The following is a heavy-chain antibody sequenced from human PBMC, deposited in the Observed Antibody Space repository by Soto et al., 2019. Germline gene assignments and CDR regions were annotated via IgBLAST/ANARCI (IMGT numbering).Heavy chain of an antibody. J-gene: IGHJ5*02. Sequence: SVKVSCKASGGTFSSYAISWVRQAPGQGLEWMGGIIPIFGTANYAQKFQGRVTITADESTSTAYMELSSLRSEDTAVYYCARGGSSSSNPGYNWFDPWGQGTLVTVSS. D-gene: IGHD6-6*01. V-gene: IGHV1-69*13. CDR1: GGTFSSYA. CDR3: ARGGSSSSNPGYNWFDP. CDR2: IIPIFGTA.